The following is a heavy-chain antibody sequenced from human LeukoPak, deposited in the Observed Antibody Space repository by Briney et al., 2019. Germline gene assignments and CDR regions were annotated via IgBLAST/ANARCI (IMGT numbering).Heavy chain of an antibody. Sequence: GGSLRLSCAASGFTFSSYGMHWVRQAPGKGLEWVAVIWYDGSNKYYADSVKGRFTISRDNSKNTLYLQMNSLRAEDTAVYYCATDNYHDSSGYYRYYFDYWGQGTLVTVSS. J-gene: IGHJ4*02. V-gene: IGHV3-33*01. CDR1: GFTFSSYG. D-gene: IGHD3-22*01. CDR3: ATDNYHDSSGYYRYYFDY. CDR2: IWYDGSNK.